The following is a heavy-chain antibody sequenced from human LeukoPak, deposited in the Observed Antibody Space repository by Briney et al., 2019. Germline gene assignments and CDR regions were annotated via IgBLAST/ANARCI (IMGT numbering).Heavy chain of an antibody. CDR2: IYSGGST. CDR3: ARGLGYCTSTTCLLPFDY. V-gene: IGHV3-53*01. D-gene: IGHD2-2*01. Sequence: GGSLRLSCAASGFTVSTYYMTWVRQAPGKGLECVSVIYSGGSTYYADSVKGRFTVSRDNSKNTLYLRMNSLRAEDTAMYYCARGLGYCTSTTCLLPFDYWGQGTLVTVSS. J-gene: IGHJ4*02. CDR1: GFTVSTYY.